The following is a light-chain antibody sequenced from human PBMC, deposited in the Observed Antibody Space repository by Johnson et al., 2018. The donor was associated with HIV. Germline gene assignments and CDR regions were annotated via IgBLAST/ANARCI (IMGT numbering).Light chain of an antibody. Sequence: QPVLTQPPSVSAAPGQKVTISCSGSSSNIGNNYVSWYQQLPGTAPKLLIYENNKRPSGIPDRFSGSKSGTSATLGITGLQTGDEADYYCGTWDNSLNVYVFGTGTKVTVL. CDR3: GTWDNSLNVYV. J-gene: IGLJ1*01. V-gene: IGLV1-51*02. CDR2: ENN. CDR1: SSNIGNNY.